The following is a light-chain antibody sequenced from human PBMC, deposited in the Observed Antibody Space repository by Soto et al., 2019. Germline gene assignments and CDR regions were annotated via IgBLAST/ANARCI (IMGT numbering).Light chain of an antibody. J-gene: IGKJ1*01. CDR2: DAS. CDR1: QSVSSY. CDR3: QQRSNWPRT. V-gene: IGKV3-11*01. Sequence: EIVLTQSPATLSLSPGERATLSCRASQSVSSYLAWYQQKPGQAPRLLIYDASNRATGIPARFSGNGSGTDFTLTISSLAPEDFAVYYCQQRSNWPRTFGQGTKVEIK.